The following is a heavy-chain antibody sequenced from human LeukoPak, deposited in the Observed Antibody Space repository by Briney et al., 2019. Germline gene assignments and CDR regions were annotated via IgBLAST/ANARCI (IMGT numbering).Heavy chain of an antibody. J-gene: IGHJ4*02. CDR2: IYSGGST. V-gene: IGHV3-53*01. CDR1: GFTVSSNY. Sequence: GGSLRLSCAASGFTVSSNYMSWVRQAQGKGLEWVSVIYSGGSTYYTDSVKGRFTISRDISKNTLYLQMNSVRAEDTAVYYCARDGGYGSGSFDYWGQGTLVTVSS. CDR3: ARDGGYGSGSFDY. D-gene: IGHD3-10*01.